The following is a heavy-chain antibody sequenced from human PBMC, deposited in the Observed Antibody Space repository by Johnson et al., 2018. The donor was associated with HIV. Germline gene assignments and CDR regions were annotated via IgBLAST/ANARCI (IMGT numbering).Heavy chain of an antibody. CDR2: IWYDGSNK. Sequence: VQLVESGGGVVQPGRSLRLSCAASGFTFSSYAMHWVRQAPGKGLEWVAVIWYDGSNKYYADSVKGRFTISRDDSKNTLYLQMNSLKTDDTAVYYCTTISQWLVPGTFDIWGQGTMVTVSS. V-gene: IGHV3-33*08. CDR1: GFTFSSYA. J-gene: IGHJ3*02. D-gene: IGHD6-19*01. CDR3: TTISQWLVPGTFDI.